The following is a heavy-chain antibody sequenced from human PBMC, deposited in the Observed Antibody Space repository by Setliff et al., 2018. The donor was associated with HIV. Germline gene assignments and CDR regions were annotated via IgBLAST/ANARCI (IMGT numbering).Heavy chain of an antibody. D-gene: IGHD4-17*01. J-gene: IGHJ5*02. CDR1: GGAFSSYA. CDR3: TIDYGDYEGWFDP. Sequence: GASVKVSCKASGGAFSSYALSWVRQAPGQGLEWMGGIIPIFGTANYAQKFQGRVTMTTDTSTSTAYMELRSLRSDDTAVYYCTIDYGDYEGWFDPWGQGTLVTVSS. V-gene: IGHV1-69*05. CDR2: IIPIFGTA.